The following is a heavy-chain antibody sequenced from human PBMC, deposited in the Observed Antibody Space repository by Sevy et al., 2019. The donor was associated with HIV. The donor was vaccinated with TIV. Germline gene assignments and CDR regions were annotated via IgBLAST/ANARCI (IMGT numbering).Heavy chain of an antibody. CDR3: AATKDYYENGGSPIDY. CDR1: GHTLNRLG. V-gene: IGHV1-24*01. CDR2: FDPEDGET. Sequence: ASVKVSCKVYGHTLNRLGMHWVRQAPGKGLEWMGSFDPEDGETFQAQKFQGRVTMTDDTSTDTAYMELGSPRSEDTAVYYCAATKDYYENGGSPIDYWGQGTLVTVSS. D-gene: IGHD3-22*01. J-gene: IGHJ4*02.